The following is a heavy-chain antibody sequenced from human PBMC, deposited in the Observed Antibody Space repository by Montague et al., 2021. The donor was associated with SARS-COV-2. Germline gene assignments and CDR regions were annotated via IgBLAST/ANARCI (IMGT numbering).Heavy chain of an antibody. V-gene: IGHV3-23*01. Sequence: SLRLSCATSGFTFINYAMVWVRQVPGKGLSWVATVSTHGEGTAYDDAVRGRFFISRDNSRDTVFLQMDSLRTEDTAIYYCAKTNGCTHTSCPGLDFWGQGILVTVSS. CDR3: AKTNGCTHTSCPGLDF. J-gene: IGHJ1*01. CDR1: GFTFINYA. CDR2: VSTHGEGT. D-gene: IGHD3-9*01.